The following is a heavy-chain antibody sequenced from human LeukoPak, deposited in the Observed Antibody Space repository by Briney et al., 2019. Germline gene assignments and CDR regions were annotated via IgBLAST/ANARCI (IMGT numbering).Heavy chain of an antibody. D-gene: IGHD3-3*01. CDR3: AAPGASGFVGNFWSGPLDF. J-gene: IGHJ4*02. Sequence: ASVKVSCRASGYTFTSHYMHWVRQAPGQGLEWMGIINPSAGSTSYPQKFQGRVTMTRDTSTSTAYMELSSLRSEDTAVYYCAAPGASGFVGNFWSGPLDFWGRGTLVTVSS. CDR2: INPSAGST. CDR1: GYTFTSHY. V-gene: IGHV1-46*01.